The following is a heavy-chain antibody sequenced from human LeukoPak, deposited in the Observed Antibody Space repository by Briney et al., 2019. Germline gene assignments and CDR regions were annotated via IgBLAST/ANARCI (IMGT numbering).Heavy chain of an antibody. V-gene: IGHV3-21*01. CDR3: ARADWDTATIDC. D-gene: IGHD5-18*01. J-gene: IGHJ4*02. CDR2: ISSSSSYI. Sequence: GGSLRLSCAASGFTFSSYSMNWVRQAPGKGLEWVSSISSSSSYIYYTDSVKGRFTISRDNAKNSLFLQMNSLRAEDTAVYYCARADWDTATIDCWGQGTLLTVSS. CDR1: GFTFSSYS.